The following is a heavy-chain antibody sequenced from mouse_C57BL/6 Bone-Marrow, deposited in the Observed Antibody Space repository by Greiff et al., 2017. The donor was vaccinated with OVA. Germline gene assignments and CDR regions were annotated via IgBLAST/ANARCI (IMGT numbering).Heavy chain of an antibody. Sequence: QVQLQQPGAELMMPGASVKLSCKASGYTFTSYWMHWVKQRPGQGLEWIGEIDPSDSYTNYNQKFKGKSTLTVDKSSSTAYMQLSSLTSEDSAVYYCARYGYYWYFDVWGTGTTVTVSS. V-gene: IGHV1-69*01. J-gene: IGHJ1*03. CDR1: GYTFTSYW. CDR2: IDPSDSYT. D-gene: IGHD1-1*01. CDR3: ARYGYYWYFDV.